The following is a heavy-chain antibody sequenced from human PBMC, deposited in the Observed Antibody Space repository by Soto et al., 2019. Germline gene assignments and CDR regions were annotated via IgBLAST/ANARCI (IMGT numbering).Heavy chain of an antibody. V-gene: IGHV1-2*02. CDR1: GYPVTAYY. CDR3: ARGGGVGVAGSAAFDM. CDR2: INPATGAA. D-gene: IGHD3-3*01. Sequence: QLHLVQSGAVVKKPGASVTVSCSASGYPVTAYYMHWVRQAPGRGLEWMGGINPATGAATYTQPFQGRVPLPRDPSTSTVFMDLGGLTSEDTAVFSCARGGGVGVAGSAAFDMWGQGTLVTVSS. J-gene: IGHJ3*02.